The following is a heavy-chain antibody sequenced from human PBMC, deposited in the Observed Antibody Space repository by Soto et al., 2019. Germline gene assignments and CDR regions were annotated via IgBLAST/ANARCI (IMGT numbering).Heavy chain of an antibody. CDR1: GFTVSSSY. CDR2: IYSGGNT. Sequence: EVQLVESGGGLIQPGGSLRLSCAASGFTVSSSYMSWVRQAPGKGLEWVSVIYSGGNTYYADSVKGRFTIYRENSKNTLYLQIISLRAEDTGVSYCARDRGGNLDYWGQGTLVTVSS. D-gene: IGHD2-15*01. V-gene: IGHV3-53*01. CDR3: ARDRGGNLDY. J-gene: IGHJ4*02.